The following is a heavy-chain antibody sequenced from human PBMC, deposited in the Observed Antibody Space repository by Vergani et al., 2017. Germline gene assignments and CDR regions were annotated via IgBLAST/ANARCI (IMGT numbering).Heavy chain of an antibody. Sequence: EVQLVQSGAEVKKPGESLKISCEVCGHSVPRFWIGWVRQRPGKGLEWMGTIYVGDSETRYSPSFQGQVTFSADKSISTAYLHWSSLKASDIAMYYCATNRDAVTHTYSGLPPSDTFDIWGQGTMVTVAS. V-gene: IGHV5-51*01. J-gene: IGHJ3*02. CDR3: ATNRDAVTHTYSGLPPSDTFDI. CDR2: IYVGDSET. D-gene: IGHD2-8*01. CDR1: GHSVPRFW.